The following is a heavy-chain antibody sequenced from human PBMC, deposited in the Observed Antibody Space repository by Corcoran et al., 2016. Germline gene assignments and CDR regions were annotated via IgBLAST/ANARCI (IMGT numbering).Heavy chain of an antibody. CDR3: AGILRGYCSGGSCYQFDP. Sequence: QVQLQESGPGLVKPSETLSLTCTVSGGSISSYYWSWIRQPPGKGLEWIGYIYYSGSTNYNPSLKSRVTISVDTSKNQFSLKLSSVTAADTAVEYCAGILRGYCSGGSCYQFDPWGQGTLVTVSS. D-gene: IGHD2-15*01. CDR1: GGSISSYY. J-gene: IGHJ5*02. CDR2: IYYSGST. V-gene: IGHV4-59*01.